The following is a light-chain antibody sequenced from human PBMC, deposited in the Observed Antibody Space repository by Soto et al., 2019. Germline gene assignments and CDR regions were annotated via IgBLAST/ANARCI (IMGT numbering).Light chain of an antibody. Sequence: EIEMTQSPSSLSASVGDRATISCRASQSVSSVLAWYQQKPGKAPKLLIYGAASMASGVPARFSGSGSGTDFTLTISSLQPEDFATYYCQQSNSSPLTFGHGTRLEIK. CDR2: GAA. CDR3: QQSNSSPLT. CDR1: QSVSSV. J-gene: IGKJ5*01. V-gene: IGKV1-39*01.